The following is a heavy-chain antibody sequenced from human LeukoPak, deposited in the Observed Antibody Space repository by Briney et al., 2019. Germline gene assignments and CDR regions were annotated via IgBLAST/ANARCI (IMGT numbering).Heavy chain of an antibody. CDR1: GFTFSDHH. Sequence: GGSLRLFCAASGFTFSDHHLDWVRQAPWKGLEWVGRSRSKARGYATEYAASVKGRFIISRDESNNLMSLEMTSLKIEDTAVYYCARDGAEGDDSAFDVWGQGTMVTVS. D-gene: IGHD3-22*01. CDR3: ARDGAEGDDSAFDV. J-gene: IGHJ3*01. CDR2: SRSKARGYAT. V-gene: IGHV3-72*01.